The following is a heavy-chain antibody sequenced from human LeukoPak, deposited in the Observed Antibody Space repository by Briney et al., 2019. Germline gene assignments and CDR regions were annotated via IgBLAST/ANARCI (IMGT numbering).Heavy chain of an antibody. J-gene: IGHJ4*02. V-gene: IGHV3-53*01. CDR2: IYSSVT. Sequence: GGSLRLSCTVSGFTVSSNSMSWVRQAPGQGLEWVSFIYSSVTHYSDSVKGRFTISRDNSRNTLFLQMNSLRAEDTAVYYCARRAGAYSHPYDYWGQGTLVTVSS. CDR3: ARRAGAYSHPYDY. CDR1: GFTVSSNS. D-gene: IGHD4/OR15-4a*01.